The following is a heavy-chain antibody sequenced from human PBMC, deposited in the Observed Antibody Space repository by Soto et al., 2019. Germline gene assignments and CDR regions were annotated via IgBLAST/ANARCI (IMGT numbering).Heavy chain of an antibody. D-gene: IGHD6-19*01. CDR2: IIPIFGTA. Sequence: SVKISCQASGGTFSSYAIRWVRQAPGQGLEWMGGIIPIFGTANYAQKFQGRVTITADESTSTAYMELSSLRSEDTAVYYCARGSDGYSSGWYPDYYYYGMGVWGQGTTVTVSS. CDR3: ARGSDGYSSGWYPDYYYYGMGV. CDR1: GGTFSSYA. V-gene: IGHV1-69*13. J-gene: IGHJ6*02.